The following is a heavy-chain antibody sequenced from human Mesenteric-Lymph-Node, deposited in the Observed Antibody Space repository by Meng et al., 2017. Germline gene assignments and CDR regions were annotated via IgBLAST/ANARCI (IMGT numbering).Heavy chain of an antibody. CDR1: GYTFTGYY. J-gene: IGHJ4*02. Sequence: SVKVSCKASGYTFTGYYMHWVRQAPGQGLEWMGGIIPIFGTANYAQKFQGRVTITTDESTSTAYMELSSLRSEDTAVYYCAREGRDLSAAPYFDYWGQGTLVTVSS. CDR3: AREGRDLSAAPYFDY. CDR2: IIPIFGTA. V-gene: IGHV1-69*05. D-gene: IGHD6-25*01.